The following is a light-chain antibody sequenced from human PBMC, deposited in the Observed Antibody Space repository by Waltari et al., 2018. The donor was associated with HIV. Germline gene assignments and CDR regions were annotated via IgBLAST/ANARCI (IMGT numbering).Light chain of an antibody. CDR1: SSNIGTTY. Sequence: QSVLTQPPSASATPGQRVTISCSGSSSNIGTTYVFWSQQLPGTAPQLLIFRDNERPSGVPDRFSGSRSGTSASLVISGLRSEDEAEYYCAAWDDSLDGFYVFGSGTRVTVL. J-gene: IGLJ1*01. CDR3: AAWDDSLDGFYV. V-gene: IGLV1-47*01. CDR2: RDN.